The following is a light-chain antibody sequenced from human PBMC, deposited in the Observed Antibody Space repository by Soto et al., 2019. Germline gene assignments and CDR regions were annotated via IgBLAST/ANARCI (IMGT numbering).Light chain of an antibody. J-gene: IGKJ1*01. CDR1: QSISSY. CDR2: AAS. CDR3: QRYNYYSRT. Sequence: DIQVTPSPSSLSPSVGDRVTITGRASQSISSYLNWYQQKPGKAPKLLIYAASSLQSGVPSRFSGSGSGTEFTLTISSLQPDDFATYYCQRYNYYSRTFGQGTKVDI. V-gene: IGKV1-39*01.